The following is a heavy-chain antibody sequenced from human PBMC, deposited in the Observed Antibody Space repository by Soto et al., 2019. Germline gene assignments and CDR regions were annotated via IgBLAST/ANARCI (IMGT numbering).Heavy chain of an antibody. D-gene: IGHD2-21*01. J-gene: IGHJ6*02. CDR1: GFTFSSYA. CDR3: ARERWNPIPYYYYYGMDV. V-gene: IGHV3-30-3*01. CDR2: ISYDGSNK. Sequence: LRLSCAASGFTFSSYAMHWVRQAPGKGLEWVAVISYDGSNKYYADSVKGRFTISRDNSKNTLYLQMNSLRAEDTAVYYCARERWNPIPYYYYYGMDVWGQGTTVTVSS.